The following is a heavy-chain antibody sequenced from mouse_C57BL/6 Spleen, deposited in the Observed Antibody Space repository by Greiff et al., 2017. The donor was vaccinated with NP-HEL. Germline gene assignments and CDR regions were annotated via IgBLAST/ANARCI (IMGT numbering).Heavy chain of an antibody. Sequence: QVQLQQPGAELVMPGASVKLSCKASGYTFTSYWMYWVKQRPGQGLEWIGEIDPSDSYTNYNQKFKGKSTLTVDKSSSTAYMQLSSLTSEDSAVYYCARLLRNYYAMDYWGQGTSVTVSS. J-gene: IGHJ4*01. CDR2: IDPSDSYT. CDR1: GYTFTSYW. V-gene: IGHV1-69*01. CDR3: ARLLRNYYAMDY. D-gene: IGHD1-1*01.